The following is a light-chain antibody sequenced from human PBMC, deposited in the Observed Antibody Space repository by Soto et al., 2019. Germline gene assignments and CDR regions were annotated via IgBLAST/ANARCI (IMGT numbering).Light chain of an antibody. J-gene: IGKJ1*01. CDR3: QQYNNWPWT. CDR1: QSISDT. V-gene: IGKV3-15*01. Sequence: EIVMTQSPATLSVSPGGRATLSCRASQSISDTLAWYQQKPGQAPRLLIYGASTRAPGFPARFSGSGSGTDFTLTICSLQSEDFAVYYCQQYNNWPWTFGQGTKVEIK. CDR2: GAS.